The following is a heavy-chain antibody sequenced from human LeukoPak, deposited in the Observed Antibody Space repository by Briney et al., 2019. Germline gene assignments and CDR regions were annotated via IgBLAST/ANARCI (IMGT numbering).Heavy chain of an antibody. CDR2: INPNSGVT. J-gene: IGHJ6*03. CDR1: GYTFTGYY. V-gene: IGHV1-2*02. D-gene: IGHD4-11*01. Sequence: ASVKVSCKASGYTFTGYYMHWVRQAPGQGLEWMGWINPNSGVTNYAQKFQGRVTMTRDTSISTAYMELSRLTSDDTAVYYCARDGSYSNYGDYYYYYYMDVWGKGTTVTVSS. CDR3: ARDGSYSNYGDYYYYYYMDV.